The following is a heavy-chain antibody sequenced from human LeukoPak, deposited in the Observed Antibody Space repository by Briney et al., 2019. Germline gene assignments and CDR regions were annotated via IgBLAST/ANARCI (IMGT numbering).Heavy chain of an antibody. CDR3: ARDEARDGYTNYLDY. Sequence: ASVKVSCKTSGYTFTNYYMHWVRQAPGQGLEWMGIINPSGGSTNYVQKFQGRGTMTRDTSTSTVSMELGSLRSEDTAVYYCARDEARDGYTNYLDYWGQGTLVTVSS. D-gene: IGHD5-24*01. CDR2: INPSGGST. J-gene: IGHJ4*02. V-gene: IGHV1-46*01. CDR1: GYTFTNYY.